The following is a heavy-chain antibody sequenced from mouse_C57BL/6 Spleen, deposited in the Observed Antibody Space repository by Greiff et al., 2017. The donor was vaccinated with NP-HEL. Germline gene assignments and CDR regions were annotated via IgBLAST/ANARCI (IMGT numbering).Heavy chain of an antibody. CDR3: ATNLYGYYERYYAMDY. J-gene: IGHJ4*01. CDR1: GYSITSGYY. V-gene: IGHV3-6*01. D-gene: IGHD2-3*01. Sequence: EVQLQESGPGLVKPSQSLSLTCSVTGYSITSGYYWNWIRQFPGNKLEWMGYISYDGSNNYNPSLKNRISITRDTSKNQFFLKLNSVTTEDTATYYCATNLYGYYERYYAMDYWGQGTSVTVSS. CDR2: ISYDGSN.